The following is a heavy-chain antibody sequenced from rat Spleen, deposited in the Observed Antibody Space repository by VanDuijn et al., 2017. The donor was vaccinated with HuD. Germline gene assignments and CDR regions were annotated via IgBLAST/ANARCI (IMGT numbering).Heavy chain of an antibody. CDR2: ISPSGVT. D-gene: IGHD1-9*01. CDR3: ARRHYGYTDYFDY. Sequence: EVQLVESGGGLVQPGRSLKLSCEVSGFTFRNFDMAWVRQTPTKGLEWVSSISPSGVTYYRDSVKGRFTVSRDNTKSTLHLLMDSLRSEDTATYYCARRHYGYTDYFDYWGQGVMVTVSS. CDR1: GFTFRNFD. V-gene: IGHV5-25*01. J-gene: IGHJ2*01.